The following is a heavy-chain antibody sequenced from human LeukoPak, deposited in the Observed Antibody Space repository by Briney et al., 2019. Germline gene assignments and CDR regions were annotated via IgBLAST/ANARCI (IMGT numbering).Heavy chain of an antibody. CDR2: IFYSGGT. CDR3: ARAWEQQLVQGAFDI. CDR1: GGSISSYF. D-gene: IGHD6-13*01. J-gene: IGHJ3*02. Sequence: KPSETLSLTCTVSGGSISSYFWSWIRQPPGKGLEWIGFIFYSGGTNYNPSLKSRVTISVDTSKNQFSLKLSSVTAADTAVYYCARAWEQQLVQGAFDIWGQGTLVTVSS. V-gene: IGHV4-59*01.